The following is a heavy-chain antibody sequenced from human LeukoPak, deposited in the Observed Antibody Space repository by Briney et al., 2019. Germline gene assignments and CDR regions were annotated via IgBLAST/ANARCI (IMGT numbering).Heavy chain of an antibody. D-gene: IGHD3-10*01. CDR3: ARVATDGSGSYYYLTGYYYYYMDV. J-gene: IGHJ6*03. CDR2: ISSSGSTI. Sequence: PGGSLRLSCAASGFTFSSYKMNWVRQAPGKGLEWVSYISSSGSTIYYADSVKGRFTISRDNAKNSLYLQMNSLRAEDTAVYYCARVATDGSGSYYYLTGYYYYYMDVWGKGTTVTISS. V-gene: IGHV3-48*03. CDR1: GFTFSSYK.